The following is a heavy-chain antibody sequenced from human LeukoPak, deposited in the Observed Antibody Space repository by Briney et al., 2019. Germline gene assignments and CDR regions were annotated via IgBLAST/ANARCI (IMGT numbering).Heavy chain of an antibody. Sequence: GGSLRLSCAASGFTFSSYSMNWVRQAPGKGLEWVSSISSSRSYIYYADSVKGRFTISRDNAKNSLYLQMNSLRAEDTAVYYCAREVEGAFDIWGQGTMVTVSS. J-gene: IGHJ3*02. D-gene: IGHD2-2*01. CDR2: ISSSRSYI. CDR1: GFTFSSYS. V-gene: IGHV3-21*01. CDR3: AREVEGAFDI.